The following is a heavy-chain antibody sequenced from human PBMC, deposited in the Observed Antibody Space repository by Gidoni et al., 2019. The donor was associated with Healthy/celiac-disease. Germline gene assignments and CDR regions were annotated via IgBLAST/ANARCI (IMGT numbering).Heavy chain of an antibody. Sequence: QVQLQESGPGLVKPSETLSLTCTVSGGSISSYYWSWIRQPPGKGLEWSGYIYYSGSTNYNPSLKSRVTISVDTSKNQFSLKLSSVTAADTAVYYCARWIGVYSSSFDYWGQGTLVTVSS. D-gene: IGHD6-6*01. CDR1: GGSISSYY. CDR2: IYYSGST. V-gene: IGHV4-59*01. CDR3: ARWIGVYSSSFDY. J-gene: IGHJ4*02.